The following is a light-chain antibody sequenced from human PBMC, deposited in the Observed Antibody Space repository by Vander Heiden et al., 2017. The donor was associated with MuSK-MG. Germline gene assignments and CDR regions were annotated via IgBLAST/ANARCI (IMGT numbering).Light chain of an antibody. V-gene: IGLV3-19*01. J-gene: IGLJ2*01. Sequence: SSELTQAPGVSVALGQTVRITCRGDSLRSFSATWFQQRPGQAPMVVVHGKNYRPSGIPDRFSGSTSGDTASLTITGAQAEDEADYYCNSRDSSGFRLVFGGGTKLTVL. CDR3: NSRDSSGFRLV. CDR1: SLRSFS. CDR2: GKN.